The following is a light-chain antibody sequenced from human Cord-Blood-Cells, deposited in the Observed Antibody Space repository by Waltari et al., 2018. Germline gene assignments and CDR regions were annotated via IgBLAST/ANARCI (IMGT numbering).Light chain of an antibody. CDR1: QSISSF. J-gene: IGKJ4*01. Sequence: IQMTQSPSTLAAYVRDTVTITCRASQSISSFLNWYQQKPGKAPQLLIYAASSLQSGVPSRFSGSGSGTDFTLTISSLQPEDFATYYCEQSHSTPLTFGGGTTVEIK. V-gene: IGKV1-39*01. CDR2: AAS. CDR3: EQSHSTPLT.